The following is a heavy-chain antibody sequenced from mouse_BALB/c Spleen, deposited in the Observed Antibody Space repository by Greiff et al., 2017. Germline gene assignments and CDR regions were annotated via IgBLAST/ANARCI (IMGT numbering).Heavy chain of an antibody. Sequence: VQLKQSGTVLARPGASVKMSCKASGYTFTSYWMHWVKQRPGQGLQWIGAIYPGNSDTSYNQKFKGKAKLTAVTSTSTAYMELSSLTNEDSAVYYGTRLGAYDYDEGYWGQGTTLTVSS. CDR3: TRLGAYDYDEGY. D-gene: IGHD2-4*01. J-gene: IGHJ2*01. CDR1: GYTFTSYW. CDR2: IYPGNSDT. V-gene: IGHV1-5*01.